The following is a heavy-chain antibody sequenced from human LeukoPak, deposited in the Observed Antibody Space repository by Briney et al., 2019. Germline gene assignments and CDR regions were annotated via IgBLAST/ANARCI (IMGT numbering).Heavy chain of an antibody. CDR3: ARDLKRYDFWCGYSQNPYFDY. CDR2: ISAYNGNT. V-gene: IGHV1-18*01. Sequence: GASVKVSCKASGYTFTSYGISWVRQAPGQGLEWMGWISAYNGNTNYAQKLQGRVTMTTDTSTSTAYMELRSLRSDDTAVYYCARDLKRYDFWCGYSQNPYFDYWGQGTLVTVSS. D-gene: IGHD3-3*01. CDR1: GYTFTSYG. J-gene: IGHJ4*02.